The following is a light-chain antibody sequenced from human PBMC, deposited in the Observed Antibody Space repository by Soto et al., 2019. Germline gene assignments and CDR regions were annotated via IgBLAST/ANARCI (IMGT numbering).Light chain of an antibody. V-gene: IGLV2-14*01. CDR3: SSYTGSRYV. CDR2: EVT. Sequence: QSALTQPASVSGSPGQSITISCPVSSSDVVSWYQQRPGKAPKLMIYEVTNRPSGVSNRFSASKSDNTASLTISGLQAEDEADYYCSSYTGSRYVFGTGTKLTVL. J-gene: IGLJ1*01. CDR1: SSDVV.